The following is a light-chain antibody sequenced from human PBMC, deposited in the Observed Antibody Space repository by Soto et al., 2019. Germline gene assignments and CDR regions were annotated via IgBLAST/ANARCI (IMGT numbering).Light chain of an antibody. V-gene: IGLV1-44*01. CDR2: NNN. J-gene: IGLJ2*01. Sequence: QSVLTQPPSASGTPGQRVTISCSGSSSNIGSNTVNWYQQLPGTAPKLLIYNNNQRPSGVPDRFSGSKSGTSASLAISGLQSEDEADYYCAAWDDSLNGPVFGGGTKVTVL. CDR1: SSNIGSNT. CDR3: AAWDDSLNGPV.